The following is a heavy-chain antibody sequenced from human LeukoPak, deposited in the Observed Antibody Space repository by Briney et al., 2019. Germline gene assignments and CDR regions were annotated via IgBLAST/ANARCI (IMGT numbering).Heavy chain of an antibody. D-gene: IGHD5-12*01. J-gene: IGHJ4*02. V-gene: IGHV3-23*01. CDR3: AKAKGYSGNENLDY. CDR2: ISGSGGST. CDR1: GFTFSSYA. Sequence: GGSLRLSCAASGFTFSSYAMSWVRQAPGKGLEWVSAISGSGGSTYYADSVKGRFTISRDNSKNTLYLQMNSLRAEDTAVYYCAKAKGYSGNENLDYWGQGTLVTVSS.